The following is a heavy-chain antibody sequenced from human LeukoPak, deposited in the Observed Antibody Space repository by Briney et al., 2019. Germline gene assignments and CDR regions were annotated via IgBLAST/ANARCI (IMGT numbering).Heavy chain of an antibody. D-gene: IGHD1-26*01. CDR1: GFTFSHYW. Sequence: GGSLRLSCAASGFTFSHYWMTWVRQAPGKGLEWVANIKQDGSEKYYVDSLKGRFTISRDNAKNSLYLQINSLRADDTAIYYCARDSGRFYIDYWGQGTLVTVSS. CDR2: IKQDGSEK. J-gene: IGHJ4*02. CDR3: ARDSGRFYIDY. V-gene: IGHV3-7*03.